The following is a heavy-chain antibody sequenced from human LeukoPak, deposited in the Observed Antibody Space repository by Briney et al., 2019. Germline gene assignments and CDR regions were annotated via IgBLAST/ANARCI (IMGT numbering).Heavy chain of an antibody. Sequence: GGSLRLSCAASGFTFSSYAMNWVRQAPGKGLEWVSTISGSGGTTYYADSVKGRFTISRDNSKNTLYLQVNSLRADDTAVYDGAKGGDYYYYFMDVWGKGTTVTVSS. CDR2: ISGSGGTT. J-gene: IGHJ6*03. V-gene: IGHV3-23*01. CDR3: AKGGDYYYYFMDV. CDR1: GFTFSSYA. D-gene: IGHD2-21*01.